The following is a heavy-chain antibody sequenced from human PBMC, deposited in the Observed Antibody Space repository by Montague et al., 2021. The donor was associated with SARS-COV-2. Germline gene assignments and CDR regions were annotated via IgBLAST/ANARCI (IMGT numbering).Heavy chain of an antibody. Sequence: SRRLSCAASGFPFSNYWMHWVRHAPGKGLVWVSRINSDGSSTTYADSVKGRFTISRDNAKNTVYLQMNSLRAEDSAVYYCASDSRYSGYEADYWGQGTLVTVSS. V-gene: IGHV3-74*01. CDR1: GFPFSNYW. J-gene: IGHJ4*02. CDR2: INSDGSST. CDR3: ASDSRYSGYEADY. D-gene: IGHD5-12*01.